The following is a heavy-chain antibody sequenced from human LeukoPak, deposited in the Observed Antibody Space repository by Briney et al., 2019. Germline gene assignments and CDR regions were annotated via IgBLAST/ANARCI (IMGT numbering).Heavy chain of an antibody. V-gene: IGHV3-23*01. CDR3: ARGAISLAGFDY. CDR2: MSDSCGST. CDR1: RFTFSTYA. J-gene: IGHJ4*02. D-gene: IGHD6-19*01. Sequence: GGSLRLSCAASRFTFSTYAMSWVRQAPGKGLEWVSSMSDSCGSTYHADSVKGRFTISRDNSKKTLYLQMKSLRAEDTAVYFCARGAISLAGFDYWGQGALVTASS.